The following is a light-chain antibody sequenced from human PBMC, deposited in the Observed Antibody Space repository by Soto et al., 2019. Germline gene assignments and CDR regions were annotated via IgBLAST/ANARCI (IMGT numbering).Light chain of an antibody. V-gene: IGKV1-39*01. Sequence: DIQMTQSPSSLSASVGDRVTITCQASQDISNYLNWYQQKPGKAPKLLIYDASNLETGVPSRFSGSGSGTDFTLTINSLQPEDFATYYCQQSYRTPITFGQGTRLEIK. CDR3: QQSYRTPIT. CDR2: DAS. CDR1: QDISNY. J-gene: IGKJ5*01.